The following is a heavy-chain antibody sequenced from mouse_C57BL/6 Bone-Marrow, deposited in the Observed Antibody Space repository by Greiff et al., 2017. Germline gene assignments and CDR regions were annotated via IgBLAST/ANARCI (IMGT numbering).Heavy chain of an antibody. D-gene: IGHD2-1*01. Sequence: EVKLMESGGGLVQPGGSLKLSCAASGFTFSDYYMYWVRQTPEKRLEWVAYISNGGGSTYYPDTVKGRFTISRDNAKNTLYLQMSRLKSEDTAMYYCARRALYYGTMDYWGQGTSVTVSS. CDR2: ISNGGGST. CDR3: ARRALYYGTMDY. CDR1: GFTFSDYY. V-gene: IGHV5-12*01. J-gene: IGHJ4*01.